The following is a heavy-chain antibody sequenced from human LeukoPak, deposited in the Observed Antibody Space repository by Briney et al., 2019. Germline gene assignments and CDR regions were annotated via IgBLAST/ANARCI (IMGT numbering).Heavy chain of an antibody. CDR3: ARSRGRSGGSCFYYFDY. D-gene: IGHD2-15*01. Sequence: GASVKVYCKASGYTFTGYYMNWVRQAPGQGLELMGWINPNSGGTNYAQKFQDWVTMTRDTSISTAYMELSRLRSDDTAVYYCARSRGRSGGSCFYYFDYWGQGTLVTVSS. CDR1: GYTFTGYY. V-gene: IGHV1-2*04. J-gene: IGHJ4*02. CDR2: INPNSGGT.